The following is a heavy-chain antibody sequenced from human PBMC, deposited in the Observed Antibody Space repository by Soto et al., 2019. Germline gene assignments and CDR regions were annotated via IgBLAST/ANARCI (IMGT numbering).Heavy chain of an antibody. Sequence: PSQTLALTCAICWYSFSISISACELGRRSRSRGLEWLGRTYYRSKWYNDYAVSVKSRITITPDTSKNQFSLQLNSVTPAETAVYYCERGIDVDGTLGFDWGQRTLVTVS. V-gene: IGHV6-1*01. J-gene: IGHJ4*02. D-gene: IGHD6-19*01. CDR1: WYSFSISISA. CDR2: TYYRSKWYN. CDR3: ERGIDVDGTLGFD.